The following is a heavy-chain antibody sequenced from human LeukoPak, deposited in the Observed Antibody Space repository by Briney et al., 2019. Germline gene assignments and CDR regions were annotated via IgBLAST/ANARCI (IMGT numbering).Heavy chain of an antibody. Sequence: PSETLSLTCTVSGGSISSGDYYWSWIRQPPGKGLEWIGSIYYSGSTYYNPSLKSRVTISVDTSKNQFSLKLSSVTAADTAVYYCARHAYDSSGYHYFDYWGQGTLVTVSS. CDR1: GGSISSGDYY. V-gene: IGHV4-39*01. CDR3: ARHAYDSSGYHYFDY. CDR2: IYYSGST. J-gene: IGHJ4*02. D-gene: IGHD3-22*01.